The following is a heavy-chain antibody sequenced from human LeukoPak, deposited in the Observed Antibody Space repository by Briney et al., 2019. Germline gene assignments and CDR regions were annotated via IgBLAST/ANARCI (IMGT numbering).Heavy chain of an antibody. CDR2: ISAYDGNT. CDR1: GYTFTSYG. Sequence: ASVKVSCKASGYTFTSYGISWVRQAPGQGLEWMGWISAYDGNTNYAQKLQGRVTMTTDTSTSTAYMELRSLRSDDTAVYYCARGCYDSSGYYPRYYYYMDVWGKGTTVTVSS. D-gene: IGHD3-22*01. V-gene: IGHV1-18*01. CDR3: ARGCYDSSGYYPRYYYYMDV. J-gene: IGHJ6*03.